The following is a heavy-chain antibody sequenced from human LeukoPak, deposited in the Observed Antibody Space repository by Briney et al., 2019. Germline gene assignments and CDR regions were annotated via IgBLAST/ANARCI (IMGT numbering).Heavy chain of an antibody. J-gene: IGHJ6*03. CDR3: ARGVHGYSYGYVPWELYSYMDV. CDR1: GGSINSGSYY. CDR2: FYTSGHT. V-gene: IGHV4-61*09. Sequence: SETLSLTCTVSGGSINSGSYYWSWIRQPAGKGLEWMGHFYTSGHTSYNPSLKSRVTISVDTSKNQFSLKLNSVTAADTAVYYCARGVHGYSYGYVPWELYSYMDVWGKGTTVSISS. D-gene: IGHD5-18*01.